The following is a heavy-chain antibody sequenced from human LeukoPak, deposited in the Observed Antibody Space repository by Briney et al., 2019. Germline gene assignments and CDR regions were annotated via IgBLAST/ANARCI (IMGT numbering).Heavy chain of an antibody. CDR3: ARQVRPSSGYQLLHYFDY. D-gene: IGHD2-2*01. CDR1: GGSFSGYY. V-gene: IGHV4-34*12. Sequence: SETLSLTCAVYGGSFSGYYWSWIRQPPGKGLEWIGSIFYIGSTYYNPSLKSRVTISVDTSKNQFSLKLSSVTAADTAVYYCARQVRPSSGYQLLHYFDYWGQGTLVTVSS. CDR2: IFYIGST. J-gene: IGHJ4*02.